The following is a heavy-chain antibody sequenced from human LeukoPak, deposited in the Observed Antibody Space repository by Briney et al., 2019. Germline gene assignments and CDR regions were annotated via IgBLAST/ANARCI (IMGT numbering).Heavy chain of an antibody. CDR1: GCSISSYY. D-gene: IGHD3-3*01. V-gene: IGHV4-59*01. J-gene: IGHJ6*02. CDR2: IYYSGST. Sequence: SETLSLTCTVSGCSISSYYWSWIRQPPSKGLKWIGYIYYSGSTNYNPSLKSRVTISVDTSKNQFSLKLSSVTAADTAVHYCARVHYDFWSGYYTGMDVWGQGTTVTVSS. CDR3: ARVHYDFWSGYYTGMDV.